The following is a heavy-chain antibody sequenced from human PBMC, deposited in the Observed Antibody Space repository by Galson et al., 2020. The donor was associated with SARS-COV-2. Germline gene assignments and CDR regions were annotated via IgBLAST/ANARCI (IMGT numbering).Heavy chain of an antibody. CDR2: ISSSSFSI. J-gene: IGHJ3*02. V-gene: IGHV3-48*01. CDR1: GSIFSTIS. CDR3: ATRGGKREYAFDI. Sequence: GGSLRLSCAASGSIFSTISMNWVRQAPGKGLEWVSYISSSSFSIYYADSVKGRFTISRDIAKNSLYLQMNSLTAEDTAVYYCATRGGKREYAFDIWGQGTMVTVSS. D-gene: IGHD3-16*01.